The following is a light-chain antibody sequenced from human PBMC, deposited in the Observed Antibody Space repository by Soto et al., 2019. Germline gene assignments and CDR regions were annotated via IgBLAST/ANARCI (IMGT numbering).Light chain of an antibody. Sequence: ASPTVDRKLAWYQQNXGQAPRRFIYNTSXRANGVPSRSSATGSATDLTLTISSLQPADFAVYYCQLYNNWPITFCQGTLADIK. V-gene: IGKV3-15*01. J-gene: IGKJ5*01. CDR2: NTS. CDR1: PTVDRK. CDR3: QLYNNWPIT.